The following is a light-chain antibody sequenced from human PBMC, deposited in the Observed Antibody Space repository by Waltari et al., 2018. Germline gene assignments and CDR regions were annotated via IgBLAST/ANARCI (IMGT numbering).Light chain of an antibody. CDR1: SSDVGGYNS. J-gene: IGLJ1*01. CDR2: EVS. Sequence: QSALTQPPSASGSPGQSVTISCTGTSSDVGGYNSVSWYQQHPGKAPKLMIYEVSKRPSGVPDRFSGSKSGNTASLTVSGLQAEDEADYYCSSYAGSNRKVFGTGTKVTVL. CDR3: SSYAGSNRKV. V-gene: IGLV2-8*01.